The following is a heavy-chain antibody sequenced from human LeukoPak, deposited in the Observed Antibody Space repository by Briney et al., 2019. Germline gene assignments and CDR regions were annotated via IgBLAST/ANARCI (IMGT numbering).Heavy chain of an antibody. V-gene: IGHV3-9*03. J-gene: IGHJ4*02. CDR3: AKALPLRHFDWLLSYYFDY. CDR1: GFTFDDYA. D-gene: IGHD3-9*01. CDR2: ISWNSGSI. Sequence: GGSLRLSCAASGFTFDDYAMHWVRQAPGKGLEWVSGISWNSGSIGYADSVKGRFTISRDNAKNSLYLQMNSLRAEDMALYYCAKALPLRHFDWLLSYYFDYWGQGTLVTVSS.